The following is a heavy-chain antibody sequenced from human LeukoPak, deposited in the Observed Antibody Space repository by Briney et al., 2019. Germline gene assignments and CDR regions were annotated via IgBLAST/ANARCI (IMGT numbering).Heavy chain of an antibody. CDR1: GGSISSYY. CDR2: IYYSGST. J-gene: IGHJ6*03. V-gene: IGHV4-59*01. D-gene: IGHD2-15*01. CDR3: ARVLPECSGGSCRTDYYYYYYYMDV. Sequence: SETLSLTCTVSGGSISSYYWSWTRQPPGKGLEWIGYIYYSGSTNYNPSLKSRVTISVDTSKNQFSLKLSSVTAADTAVYYCARVLPECSGGSCRTDYYYYYYYMDVWGKGTTVTVSS.